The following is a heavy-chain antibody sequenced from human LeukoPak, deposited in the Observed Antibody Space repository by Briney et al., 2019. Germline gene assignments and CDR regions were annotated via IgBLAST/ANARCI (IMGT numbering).Heavy chain of an antibody. D-gene: IGHD1-26*01. J-gene: IGHJ4*02. CDR2: ISYGGSNK. CDR3: AKGLVGATTSGIDY. Sequence: GRSLRLSCAASGFTFSSYGMHWVRQAPGKGLEWVAVISYGGSNKYYADSVKGRFTISRDNSKNTLYLQMNSLRAEDTAVYYCAKGLVGATTSGIDYWGQGTLVTVSS. V-gene: IGHV3-30*18. CDR1: GFTFSSYG.